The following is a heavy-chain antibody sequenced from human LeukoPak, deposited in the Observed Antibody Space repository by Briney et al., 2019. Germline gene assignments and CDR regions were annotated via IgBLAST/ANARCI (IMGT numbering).Heavy chain of an antibody. J-gene: IGHJ2*01. CDR3: ARSGSSWYKAHWYFDL. Sequence: SETLPLTCTVSGGSISSYYWSWIRQPAGKGLEWIGRIYTSGSTNYNPSLKSRVTMSVDTSKNQFSLKLSSVTAADTAVYYCARSGSSWYKAHWYFDLWGRGTLVTVSS. CDR1: GGSISSYY. V-gene: IGHV4-4*07. CDR2: IYTSGST. D-gene: IGHD6-13*01.